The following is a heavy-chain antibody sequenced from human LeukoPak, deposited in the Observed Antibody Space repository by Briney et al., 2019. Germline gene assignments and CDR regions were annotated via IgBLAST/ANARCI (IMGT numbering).Heavy chain of an antibody. CDR2: IHTIGIT. J-gene: IGHJ5*02. Sequence: SETLSLTCTVSGDSISSQYWSWLRQPPGKGLEWIGYIHTIGITNYNPSLKRRVTISVDTYKNQLSLKLTSVPAADTAVYYCARQSSAAGTFWFDPWGQGTLVTVSS. D-gene: IGHD6-13*01. V-gene: IGHV4-4*09. CDR3: ARQSSAAGTFWFDP. CDR1: GDSISSQY.